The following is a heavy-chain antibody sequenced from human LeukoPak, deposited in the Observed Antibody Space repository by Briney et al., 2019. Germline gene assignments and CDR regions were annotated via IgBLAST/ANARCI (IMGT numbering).Heavy chain of an antibody. J-gene: IGHJ4*02. Sequence: PGGFLRLSCVASGFTFTDYDMSWIRQAPGKGLEWISYISSSGSTINYADSMKGRVTLSSDNAKNSLYLQMNSLRAEDTAVYYCATGDLSGQFDYWGQGALVTVSS. CDR2: ISSSGSTI. CDR3: ATGDLSGQFDY. V-gene: IGHV3-11*01. CDR1: GFTFTDYD. D-gene: IGHD2-15*01.